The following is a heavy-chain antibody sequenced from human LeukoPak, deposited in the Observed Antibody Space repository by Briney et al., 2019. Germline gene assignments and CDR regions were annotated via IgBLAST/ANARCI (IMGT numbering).Heavy chain of an antibody. V-gene: IGHV1-8*03. Sequence: ASVKVSCKASGYTFTSYDINWVRQATGQGLEWMGWMNPNSGNTGYAQKFQGRVTITRNTSISTAYMELSSLRSEDTAVYYCATDSSFQGWFDPWGQGTLVTVSS. CDR3: ATDSSFQGWFDP. CDR1: GYTFTSYD. D-gene: IGHD2-15*01. CDR2: MNPNSGNT. J-gene: IGHJ5*02.